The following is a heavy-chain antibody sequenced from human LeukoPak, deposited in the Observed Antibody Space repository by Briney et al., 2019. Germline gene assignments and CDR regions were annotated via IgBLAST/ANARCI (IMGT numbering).Heavy chain of an antibody. CDR1: GFTFSSYG. V-gene: IGHV3-30*03. CDR3: TRASGYSSSWYIGY. D-gene: IGHD6-13*01. Sequence: GGSLRLSCAASGFTFSSYGMHWVRQAPGKGLEWVAVISYDGSNKYYADSVKGRFTVSRDSSTNTLYLQMNSLRVDDTAVYYCTRASGYSSSWYIGYWGQGTLVTVSS. J-gene: IGHJ4*02. CDR2: ISYDGSNK.